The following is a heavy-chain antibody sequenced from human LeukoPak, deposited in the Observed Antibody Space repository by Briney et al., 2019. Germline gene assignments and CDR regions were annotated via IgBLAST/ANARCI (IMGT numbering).Heavy chain of an antibody. CDR1: GFTYSRCA. V-gene: IGHV3-23*01. CDR2: ISGSGGST. Sequence: GGPLRLSCAASGFTYSRCAMSWVRQAPGKGVEWLSGISGSGGSTFYADSVKGRFTISRDNSKNSLYLQMNSLRAEDTAVFYCARQPNYGDYVDSWGQGTLVTVSS. CDR3: ARQPNYGDYVDS. J-gene: IGHJ4*02. D-gene: IGHD4-17*01.